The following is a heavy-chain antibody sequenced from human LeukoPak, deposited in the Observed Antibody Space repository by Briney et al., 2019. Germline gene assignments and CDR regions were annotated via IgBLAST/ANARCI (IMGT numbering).Heavy chain of an antibody. V-gene: IGHV3-66*02. CDR1: GFSVSDSY. CDR3: ARGENYYFHTDV. Sequence: GGSLRPSCAASGFSVSDSYMSWVRQAPGKGLEWVSILYSGGDTYYSASVRGRFTISRDNSKNTLYLQMNTLSAADTAVYFCARGENYYFHTDVWGKGATVTVSS. J-gene: IGHJ6*03. D-gene: IGHD2/OR15-2a*01. CDR2: LYSGGDT.